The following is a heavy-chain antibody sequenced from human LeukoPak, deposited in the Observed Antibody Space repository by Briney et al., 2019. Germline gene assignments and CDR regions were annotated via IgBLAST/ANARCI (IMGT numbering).Heavy chain of an antibody. CDR2: IIPSFGTA. Sequence: GASVKVSCKASGGTFTSYAISCVRQAPGHGLEWMGGIIPSFGTANYAQKFQGRVTITADESTSTAYMELSSLRSEDTAVYYCARDDLRRIDDLYYYCMDVWGKGTTVTVSS. J-gene: IGHJ6*03. D-gene: IGHD1-1*01. CDR1: GGTFTSYA. V-gene: IGHV1-69*13. CDR3: ARDDLRRIDDLYYYCMDV.